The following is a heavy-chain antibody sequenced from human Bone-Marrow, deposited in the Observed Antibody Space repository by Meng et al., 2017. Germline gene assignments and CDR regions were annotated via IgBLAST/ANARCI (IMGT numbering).Heavy chain of an antibody. CDR3: ARGGVGLWFRINWFDP. CDR1: GFTFHNHG. V-gene: IGHV3-30*03. D-gene: IGHD3-10*01. CDR2: ISYDGTKQ. J-gene: IGHJ5*02. Sequence: GESLKISCAASGFTFHNHGMYWVRQAPGKGLEWVTFISYDGTKQDYADSVKGRFTISRDNAKNSLYLQMNGLRAEDTAVYYCARGGVGLWFRINWFDPWGQGTLVTVSS.